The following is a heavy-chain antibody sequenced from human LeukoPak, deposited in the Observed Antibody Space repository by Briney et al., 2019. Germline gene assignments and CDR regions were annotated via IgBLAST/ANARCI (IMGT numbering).Heavy chain of an antibody. D-gene: IGHD2-2*01. J-gene: IGHJ6*03. CDR3: ARDSTNMDV. V-gene: IGHV3-21*01. Sequence: GGSLRLSCAASGLTFSLYSMNWLPQAPGKGLEWISSISSSSRSMYYTDSVKGRFTISRDNAQNSLYLQMSSLRAEDTAVYCCARDSTNMDVWGEGTTVTVSS. CDR2: ISSSSRSM. CDR1: GLTFSLYS.